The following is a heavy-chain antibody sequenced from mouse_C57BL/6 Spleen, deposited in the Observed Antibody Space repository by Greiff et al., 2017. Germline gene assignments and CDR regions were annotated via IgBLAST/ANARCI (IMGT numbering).Heavy chain of an antibody. Sequence: QVQLQQSGAELARPGASVKLSCKASGYTFTSHGISWVKQRTGQGLEWIGEIYPRSGNTYYNEKFKGKATLTADKSSSTAYMELRSLTSEDSAVYCCAIGGGSSPWYFDVWGTGTTVTVSS. D-gene: IGHD1-1*01. V-gene: IGHV1-81*01. J-gene: IGHJ1*03. CDR3: AIGGGSSPWYFDV. CDR1: GYTFTSHG. CDR2: IYPRSGNT.